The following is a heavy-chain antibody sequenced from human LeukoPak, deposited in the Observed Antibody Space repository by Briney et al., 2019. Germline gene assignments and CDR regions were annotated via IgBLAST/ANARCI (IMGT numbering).Heavy chain of an antibody. D-gene: IGHD2-15*01. Sequence: ASVKVSCKASGYTFTNYYIYWVRQAPGQGLEWMGIINPSGGGTTYAQTFLGRISMTRDMSTSTVYMEPSSLRSENTAVYFCARDGYCSGGSCHSFEYWGQGTLVTVSS. J-gene: IGHJ4*02. CDR1: GYTFTNYY. CDR3: ARDGYCSGGSCHSFEY. V-gene: IGHV1-46*01. CDR2: INPSGGGT.